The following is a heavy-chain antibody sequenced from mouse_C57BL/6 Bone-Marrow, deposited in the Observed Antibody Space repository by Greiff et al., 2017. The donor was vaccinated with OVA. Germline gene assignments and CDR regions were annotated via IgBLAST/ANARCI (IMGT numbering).Heavy chain of an antibody. V-gene: IGHV1-76*01. Sequence: QVQLQQSGAELVRPGASVKLSCKASGYTFTDYYINWVKQRPGQGLEWIARIYPGSGNTYYNEKFKGKATLTAEKSSSTAYMQLSSLTSEDSAVYFCARFDYYGSSSYWYFDVWGTGTTVTVSS. D-gene: IGHD1-1*01. CDR1: GYTFTDYY. CDR3: ARFDYYGSSSYWYFDV. CDR2: IYPGSGNT. J-gene: IGHJ1*03.